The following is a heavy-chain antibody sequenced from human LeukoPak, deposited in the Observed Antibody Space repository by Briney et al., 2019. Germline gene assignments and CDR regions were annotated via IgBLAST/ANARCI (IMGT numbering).Heavy chain of an antibody. D-gene: IGHD5-24*01. Sequence: GGSLRLSCAASGFTFSSYAMHWVRQAPGKGLEWVAFIRYDGSNKYYVDSVKGRFTISRDNSKNTLYLQMNSLRAEDSAVYYCVRWGLGKGEAFDIWGQGTMVTVSS. CDR1: GFTFSSYA. CDR2: IRYDGSNK. V-gene: IGHV3-30*02. J-gene: IGHJ3*02. CDR3: VRWGLGKGEAFDI.